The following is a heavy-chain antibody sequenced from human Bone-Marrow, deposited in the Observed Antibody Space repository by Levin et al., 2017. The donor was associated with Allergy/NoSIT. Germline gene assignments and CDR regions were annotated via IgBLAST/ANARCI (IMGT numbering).Heavy chain of an antibody. Sequence: LSFSSSFFPFLLSSLHWVRQAPGKGLEWVAVISYDGSNKYYADSVKGRFTISRSPSKNTLYLQMNSLRAEDTAVYYCARDSVNRVAARRTGYYFDYWGQGTLVTVSS. V-gene: IGHV3-30-3*01. CDR2: ISYDGSNK. CDR1: FFPFLLSS. D-gene: IGHD2-15*01. CDR3: ARDSVNRVAARRTGYYFDY. J-gene: IGHJ4*02.